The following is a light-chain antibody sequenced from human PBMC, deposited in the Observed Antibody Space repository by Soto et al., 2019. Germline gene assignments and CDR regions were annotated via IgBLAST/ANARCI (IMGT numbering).Light chain of an antibody. V-gene: IGLV1-40*01. CDR2: GNR. CDR3: QSYKYSLTAAV. Sequence: QSVLTQPPSVSGAPGQRVTISCTGNSSNLGAGNDVPWYQQLPDTAPKLVIFGNRNRPSGVSERFSGSKSGTSASLAITGLQAEDEADYYCQSYKYSLTAAVFGGGTKLTVL. CDR1: SSNLGAGND. J-gene: IGLJ3*02.